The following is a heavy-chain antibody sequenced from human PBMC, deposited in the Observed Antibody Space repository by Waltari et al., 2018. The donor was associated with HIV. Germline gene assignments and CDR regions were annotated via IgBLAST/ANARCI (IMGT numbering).Heavy chain of an antibody. Sequence: QVHLVESGGGMVKPGGSLRLSCAASGFTFSDYPMSWIRQAPGKGLEWVSYISSSGGTTYYADSVQGRFTISRDNANNSLFLQMTRLRVDDTATYYCARAVYDSSGYYLDFWGQGSLVAVSS. CDR3: ARAVYDSSGYYLDF. D-gene: IGHD3-22*01. CDR2: ISSSGGTT. V-gene: IGHV3-11*01. J-gene: IGHJ4*02. CDR1: GFTFSDYP.